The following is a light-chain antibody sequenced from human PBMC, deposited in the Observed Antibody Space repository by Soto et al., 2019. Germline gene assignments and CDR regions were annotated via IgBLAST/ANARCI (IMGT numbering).Light chain of an antibody. CDR3: QQRSNWPPIT. CDR1: QSVSSY. J-gene: IGKJ5*01. CDR2: DAS. Sequence: EIVLTQSPATLSVSPGERATLSCRASQSVSSYLAWYQQKPGQAPRLLIYDASNRATGIPARFSGSGSETDFTLTISSLEPEDFAVYYCQQRSNWPPITFXQGTRMEIK. V-gene: IGKV3-11*01.